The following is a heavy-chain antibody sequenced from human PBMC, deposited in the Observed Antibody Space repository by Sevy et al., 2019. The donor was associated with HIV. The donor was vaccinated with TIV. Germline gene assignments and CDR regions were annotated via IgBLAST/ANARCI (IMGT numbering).Heavy chain of an antibody. D-gene: IGHD3-22*01. V-gene: IGHV3-74*01. CDR2: ISTDGSST. CDR1: GFTFSSYW. Sequence: GGSLRLSCAASGFTFSSYWMHWVRQAPGKGLVWVSGISTDGSSTTYADSVKGRFTISRDNAKDTLYLQMNSLRAEDTSGYFCARAGNYYESNSYARFDYWGQGTLVTVSS. J-gene: IGHJ4*02. CDR3: ARAGNYYESNSYARFDY.